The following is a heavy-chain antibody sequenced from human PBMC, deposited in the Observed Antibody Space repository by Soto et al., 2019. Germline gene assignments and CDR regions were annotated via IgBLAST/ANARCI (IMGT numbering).Heavy chain of an antibody. CDR1: GFTFSSYA. J-gene: IGHJ4*02. CDR3: AKEVHCGGGSCSWSEGFDY. D-gene: IGHD2-15*01. CDR2: ISGSGGST. V-gene: IGHV3-23*01. Sequence: EVQLLESGGGLVQPGGSLRLSCAASGFTFSSYAMRWVRQAPVKGLEWVSAISGSGGSTYYADSVKGRFTISRDNSKNTLYLQMNSLRAEDTAVYYCAKEVHCGGGSCSWSEGFDYWGQGTLLTVSS.